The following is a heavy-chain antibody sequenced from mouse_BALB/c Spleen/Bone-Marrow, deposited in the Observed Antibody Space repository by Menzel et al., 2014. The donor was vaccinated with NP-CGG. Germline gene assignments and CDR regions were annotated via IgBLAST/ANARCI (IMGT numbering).Heavy chain of an antibody. J-gene: IGHJ4*01. CDR3: ARDDYYAMDY. CDR1: GFTFTDYY. V-gene: IGHV7-3*02. Sequence: ASGGGLVQPGGSLRLSCATSGFTFTDYYMSWVRQPPGKALEWLGFIRNKANGYTTEYSASVKGRFTISRDNSQSILYLQMNTLRAEDSATYYCARDDYYAMDYWGQGTSVTVSS. CDR2: IRNKANGYTT.